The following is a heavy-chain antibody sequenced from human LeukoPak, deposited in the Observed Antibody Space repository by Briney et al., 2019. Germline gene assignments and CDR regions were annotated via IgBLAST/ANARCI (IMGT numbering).Heavy chain of an antibody. CDR3: AKWGDYDVFTGYYDADY. Sequence: GGSLRLSCAASGFTFSNYAMSWVRQAPGKWLEWVSAITGSDGSTYYANSVKGRFTISRDNSNNTLYLQMNSLRAEDTAIYSCAKWGDYDVFTGYYDADYWGQGTLVTVSS. D-gene: IGHD3-9*01. V-gene: IGHV3-23*01. CDR2: ITGSDGST. J-gene: IGHJ4*02. CDR1: GFTFSNYA.